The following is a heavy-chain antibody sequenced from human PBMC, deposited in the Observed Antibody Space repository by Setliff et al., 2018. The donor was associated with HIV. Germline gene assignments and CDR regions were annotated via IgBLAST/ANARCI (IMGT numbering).Heavy chain of an antibody. CDR1: GYSFTTFG. CDR2: INAGNGNT. CDR3: ARDSRYGSGSYYTANSFDY. D-gene: IGHD3-10*01. V-gene: IGHV1-3*01. Sequence: ASVKVSCKASGYSFTTFGVTWVRQAPGQRPEWMGWINAGNGNTRYSHKFQGRVTITRDTSASTAHMELSSLRSEDTAVYYCARDSRYGSGSYYTANSFDYWGQGTLVTVSS. J-gene: IGHJ4*02.